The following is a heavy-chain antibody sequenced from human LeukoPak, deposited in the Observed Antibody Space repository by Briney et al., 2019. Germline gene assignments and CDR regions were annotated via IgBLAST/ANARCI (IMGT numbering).Heavy chain of an antibody. Sequence: NPGGSLRLSCAASGFTFSSYSMNWVRQAPGKGLEWVSSISSSSSYIYYADSVKGRFTISRDNAKNSLYLQMNSLRAEDTAVYYCARDWGRGYSGYALDYWGQGTLVTVSS. V-gene: IGHV3-21*01. CDR1: GFTFSSYS. J-gene: IGHJ4*02. D-gene: IGHD5-12*01. CDR2: ISSSSSYI. CDR3: ARDWGRGYSGYALDY.